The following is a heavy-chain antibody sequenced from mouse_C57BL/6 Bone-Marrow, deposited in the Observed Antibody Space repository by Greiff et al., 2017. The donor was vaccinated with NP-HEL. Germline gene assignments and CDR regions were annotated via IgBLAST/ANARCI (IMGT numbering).Heavy chain of an antibody. CDR3: TRGLAY. J-gene: IGHJ3*01. V-gene: IGHV1-15*01. CDR1: GYTFTDYE. Sequence: VQLKESGAELVRPGASVTLSCKASGYTFTDYEMHWVKQTPVHGLEWIGAIDPETGGTAYNQKFKGKAILTADKSSSTAYMELRSLTSEDSAVYYCTRGLAYWGQGTLVTVSA. CDR2: IDPETGGT.